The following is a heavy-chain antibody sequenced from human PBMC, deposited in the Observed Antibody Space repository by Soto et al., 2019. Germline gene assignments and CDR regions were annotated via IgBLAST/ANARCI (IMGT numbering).Heavy chain of an antibody. CDR1: GGTFSSYA. CDR3: AREWLAAAGTGWFDP. J-gene: IGHJ5*02. D-gene: IGHD6-13*01. Sequence: QVQLVQSGAEVKKPGSSVKVSCKASGGTFSSYAISWVRQAPGQGLEWMGGIIPIFGTANYARKFQGRVTITADESTSTAYMELSSLRSEDTAVYYWAREWLAAAGTGWFDPWGPGTLVTGSS. CDR2: IIPIFGTA. V-gene: IGHV1-69*01.